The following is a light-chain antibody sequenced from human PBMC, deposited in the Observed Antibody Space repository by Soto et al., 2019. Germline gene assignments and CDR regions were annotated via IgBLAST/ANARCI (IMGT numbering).Light chain of an antibody. J-gene: IGKJ2*01. V-gene: IGKV1-17*01. Sequence: DIQMTQSPSSLSASVGDRVTITCRASQGIITLLGWFQHKPGKAPKRLIYAASSLQGGVPSRFSGSGSETDFTLTITGLQPEDFGDYYCLQHNTYPYTFGQGTKLEIK. CDR1: QGIITL. CDR3: LQHNTYPYT. CDR2: AAS.